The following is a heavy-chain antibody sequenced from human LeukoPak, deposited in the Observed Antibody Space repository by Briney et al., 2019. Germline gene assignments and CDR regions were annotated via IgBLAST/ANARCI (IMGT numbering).Heavy chain of an antibody. V-gene: IGHV4-39*01. CDR1: GGSLSSSSYY. J-gene: IGHJ3*02. CDR2: IYYSGST. D-gene: IGHD2-15*01. Sequence: SETLSLTCTVSGGSLSSSSYYCGWIRQPPGKGLGWVGRIYYSGSTYYNPSLKSRVTISVDTSKNQFSLKLRSVTAADTAVYYRVVVPGAFDIWGQGTMVTVSS. CDR3: VVVPGAFDI.